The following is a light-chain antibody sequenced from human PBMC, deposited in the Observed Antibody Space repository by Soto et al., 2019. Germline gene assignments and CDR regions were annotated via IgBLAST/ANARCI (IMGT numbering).Light chain of an antibody. CDR3: QQYNSYSWT. J-gene: IGKJ1*01. CDR1: QSISSW. Sequence: DIQMTQSPSTLSASVGGRLTITCRASQSISSWLAWYQQKPGEAPKLLIYKASSLESGVPSRFSGSGSGTEFTLTISSLQPDDFATYYCQQYNSYSWTFGQGTKVDIK. CDR2: KAS. V-gene: IGKV1-5*03.